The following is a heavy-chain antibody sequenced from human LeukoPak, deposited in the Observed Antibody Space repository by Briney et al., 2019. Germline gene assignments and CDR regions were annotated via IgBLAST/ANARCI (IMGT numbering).Heavy chain of an antibody. CDR3: AREAADSSGYSMWWYFDL. Sequence: ASVTVSCKASGGTFSSNAISWVRLAPGQGPEWMGGIIPMLGSTIYVEKFQDRVTITADKSSSTCYMELSSLRSEDTAVYYCAREAADSSGYSMWWYFDLWGRGTLVTVSS. CDR1: GGTFSSNA. J-gene: IGHJ2*01. V-gene: IGHV1-69*06. D-gene: IGHD3-22*01. CDR2: IIPMLGST.